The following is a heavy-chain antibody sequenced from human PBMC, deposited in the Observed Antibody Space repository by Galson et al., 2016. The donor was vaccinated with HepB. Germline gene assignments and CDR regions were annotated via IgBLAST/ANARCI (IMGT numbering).Heavy chain of an antibody. Sequence: ETLXXTCAVXXXSVXXXYWXXXRXXXGKGLXSIGXIYNSGXXVYSPSLKGRVTIPVDTSKNDFSLRLAPVTAGDTAFSYCAXDTHSWVRFXHWGHGTTVT. CDR2: IYNSGXX. CDR1: XXSVXXXY. D-gene: IGHD1-26*01. V-gene: IGHV4-59*02. CDR3: AXDTHSWVRFXH. J-gene: IGHJ4*01.